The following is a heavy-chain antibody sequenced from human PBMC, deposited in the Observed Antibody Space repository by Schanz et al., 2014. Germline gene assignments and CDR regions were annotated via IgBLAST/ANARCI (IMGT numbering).Heavy chain of an antibody. Sequence: QVHLVESGGGVVQPGRSRRLSCEASGFTFSSYGMHWVRQAPGKGLEWVAVISYDGNNEDYADSVKGRFTISRDNSENTLYLQMNSLRAEDTAVYYCAKDQGSYGSGSYSYFDYWGQGTLATVSS. CDR2: ISYDGNNE. J-gene: IGHJ4*02. CDR3: AKDQGSYGSGSYSYFDY. V-gene: IGHV3-30*18. D-gene: IGHD3-10*01. CDR1: GFTFSSYG.